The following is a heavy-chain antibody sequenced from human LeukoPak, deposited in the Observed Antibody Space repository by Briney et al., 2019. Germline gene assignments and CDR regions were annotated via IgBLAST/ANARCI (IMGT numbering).Heavy chain of an antibody. Sequence: GGSLRLSCAASGFTFSSYGMHWVRQAPGKGLEWVAVIWYDGSNKYYADSVKGRFTISRDNSKNTLYLQMNSLRAEDTAVYYCAKGGYCSSTSCYSSGDYWGQGTLVTVSS. CDR3: AKGGYCSSTSCYSSGDY. J-gene: IGHJ4*02. V-gene: IGHV3-30*02. D-gene: IGHD2-2*02. CDR2: IWYDGSNK. CDR1: GFTFSSYG.